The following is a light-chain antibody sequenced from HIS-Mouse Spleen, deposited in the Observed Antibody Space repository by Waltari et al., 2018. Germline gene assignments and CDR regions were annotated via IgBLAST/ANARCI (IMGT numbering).Light chain of an antibody. V-gene: IGKV1-5*03. J-gene: IGKJ1*01. CDR1: QSISSW. CDR2: NAS. Sequence: DIQMTQSSSTLSASIGDSVTITCRASQSISSWLAWYQQKPGKAPKLLIYNASSLESGVPSRFSGSGSGTEFTLTISSLQPDGFATYYCQQYNSYSQTFGQGTKVEIK. CDR3: QQYNSYSQT.